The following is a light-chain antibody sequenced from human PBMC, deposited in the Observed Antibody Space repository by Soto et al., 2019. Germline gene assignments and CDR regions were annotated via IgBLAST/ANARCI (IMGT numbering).Light chain of an antibody. CDR2: AAS. Sequence: DIQMTQSPSSLSASVGDRVTIACRASQSINTRLNWYQEKPGTAPKLLIYAASSLESGVPSRFSGSGSGTDFTLTISSLQPEDFAIYYCQQGYTSPLTFGQGTKVDI. V-gene: IGKV1-39*01. J-gene: IGKJ1*01. CDR1: QSINTR. CDR3: QQGYTSPLT.